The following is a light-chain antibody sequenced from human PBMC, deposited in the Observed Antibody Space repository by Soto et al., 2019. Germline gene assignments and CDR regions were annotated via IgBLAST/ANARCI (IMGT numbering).Light chain of an antibody. CDR1: QGISSY. V-gene: IGKV1-9*01. CDR2: AAS. CDR3: QHLISPFT. Sequence: DIQLTQSPSFLSASVGDRVTITCRASQGISSYLAWYQQKPGKAHNLLIYAASTLQSGVPSRFSGSGSGTEFALTISSLQPEDFATYYCQHLISPFTFGPGTNVDIE. J-gene: IGKJ3*01.